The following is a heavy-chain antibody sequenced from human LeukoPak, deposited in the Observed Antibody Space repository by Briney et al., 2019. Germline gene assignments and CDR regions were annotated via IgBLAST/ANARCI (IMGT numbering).Heavy chain of an antibody. CDR1: GGSFSGYY. CDR2: IYYSGST. Sequence: SETLSLTCAVYGGSFSGYYWGWIRQPPGKGLEWIGSIYYSGSTYYNPSLKSRVTISVDTSKNQFSLKLSSVTAADTAVYYCARHIRVVVPAATIYYFDYWGQGTLVTVSS. D-gene: IGHD2-2*01. CDR3: ARHIRVVVPAATIYYFDY. J-gene: IGHJ4*02. V-gene: IGHV4-39*01.